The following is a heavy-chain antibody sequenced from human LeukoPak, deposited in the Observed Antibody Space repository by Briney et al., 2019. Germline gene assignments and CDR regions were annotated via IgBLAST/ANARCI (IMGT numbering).Heavy chain of an antibody. CDR2: INPNSGGT. Sequence: ASVKVSCKASGYTFTGYYMHWVRQAPGQGLEWMGWINPNSGGTNYAQKFQGWVTMTRDTSISTAYMELSRLRSDDTAVYYCARGRGGSYVVEAFDIWGQGTMVTVSS. CDR1: GYTFTGYY. V-gene: IGHV1-2*04. CDR3: ARGRGGSYVVEAFDI. D-gene: IGHD1-26*01. J-gene: IGHJ3*02.